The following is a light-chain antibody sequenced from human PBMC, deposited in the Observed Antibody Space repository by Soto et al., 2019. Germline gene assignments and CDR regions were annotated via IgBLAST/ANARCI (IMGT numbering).Light chain of an antibody. CDR3: SSFAGNNIYV. CDR1: SSDVGGYNY. CDR2: EVS. Sequence: QSVLTQPPSASGSPGQSVTISCTGTSSDVGGYNYVSWYQQHPGKAPKLMIHEVSKRPSGVPDRFSGSKSDNTASLTVSGLQAEDEADYYRSSFAGNNIYVFGTGTKVTVL. V-gene: IGLV2-8*01. J-gene: IGLJ1*01.